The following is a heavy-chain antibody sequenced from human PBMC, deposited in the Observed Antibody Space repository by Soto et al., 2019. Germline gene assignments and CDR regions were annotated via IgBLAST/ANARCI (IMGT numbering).Heavy chain of an antibody. CDR1: GGSISSGDYY. V-gene: IGHV4-30-4*01. J-gene: IGHJ4*02. CDR2: IYYSGST. Sequence: SETLAVTCTVSGGSISSGDYYWSWIRQPPGKGLEWIGYIYYSGSTYYNPSLKSRVTISVDTSKNQFSLKLSSVTAADTAVYYCASWYRGWCYFDYWGQGTLVTVSS. D-gene: IGHD2-21*01. CDR3: ASWYRGWCYFDY.